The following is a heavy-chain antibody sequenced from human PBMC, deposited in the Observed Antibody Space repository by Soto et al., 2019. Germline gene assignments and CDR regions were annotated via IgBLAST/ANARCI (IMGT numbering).Heavy chain of an antibody. Sequence: GGSLRLSCAASGFTFSDYYMSWIRQAPGRGLEWVSYISSSGSTIYYADSVKGRFTISRDNAKNSLYLQMNSLRAEDTAVYYCARLIQLWTSGKLNYYYYGMDVWGQGTTVTVSS. V-gene: IGHV3-11*01. CDR1: GFTFSDYY. D-gene: IGHD5-18*01. CDR2: ISSSGSTI. CDR3: ARLIQLWTSGKLNYYYYGMDV. J-gene: IGHJ6*02.